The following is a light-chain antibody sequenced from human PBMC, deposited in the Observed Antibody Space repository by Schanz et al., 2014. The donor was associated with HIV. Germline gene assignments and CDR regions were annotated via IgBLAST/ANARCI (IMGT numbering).Light chain of an antibody. V-gene: IGKV1-5*03. CDR2: KAS. CDR1: QSISSW. Sequence: DIQMTQSPSTLSASVGDRVSITCRASQSISSWLAWYQQKPGKAPKVLIYKASSLESGVPSRFSGSGSGTECTLTINSLQPDDFATYYCQQYDSSPVTFGQGTRLEIK. CDR3: QQYDSSPVT. J-gene: IGKJ5*01.